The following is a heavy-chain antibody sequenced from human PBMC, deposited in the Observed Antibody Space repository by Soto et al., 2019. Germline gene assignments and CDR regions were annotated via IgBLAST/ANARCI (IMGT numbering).Heavy chain of an antibody. CDR1: GDTFSFYT. CDR3: AASYGSGYRAFDY. CDR2: INPIVSMS. V-gene: IGHV1-69*02. Sequence: QVQLVQSGTEVKKPGSSVKVSCKASGDTFSFYTINWVRQAPGLGLEWVGRINPIVSMSNYAQKFQGRVSMPADKSTSTAYMELRSLISDDTAMYFCAASYGSGYRAFDYWGQGALVIVSS. D-gene: IGHD3-10*01. J-gene: IGHJ4*02.